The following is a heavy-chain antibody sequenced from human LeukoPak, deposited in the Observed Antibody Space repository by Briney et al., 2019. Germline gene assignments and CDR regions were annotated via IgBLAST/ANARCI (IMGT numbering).Heavy chain of an antibody. CDR3: ARDRRRNFDY. J-gene: IGHJ4*02. CDR2: TNSDGSST. CDR1: GFTFENYW. V-gene: IGHV3-74*01. D-gene: IGHD6-6*01. Sequence: GGSLRLSCAASGFTFENYWMHWVRQAPGKGLVWVSRTNSDGSSTSYADSVKGRFTISRDNAKNTLYLQMNSLRAEDTAVYYCARDRRRNFDYWGQGTLVTVSS.